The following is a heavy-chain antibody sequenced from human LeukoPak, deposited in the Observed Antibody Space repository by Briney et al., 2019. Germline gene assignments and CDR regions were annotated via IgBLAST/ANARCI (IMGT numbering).Heavy chain of an antibody. CDR3: ARVSGVVAAGNYYYYYGMDV. V-gene: IGHV1-18*01. CDR2: ISVYNGNT. D-gene: IGHD6-13*01. J-gene: IGHJ6*02. CDR1: GYTFISYG. Sequence: VASVKVSCKASGYTFISYGNSWVRQAPGQGLEWMGWISVYNGNTNYAQKLQGRVSMTTDTSTSTAYMELRSLGSDDTAVYYCARVSGVVAAGNYYYYYGMDVWGQGTTVTVSS.